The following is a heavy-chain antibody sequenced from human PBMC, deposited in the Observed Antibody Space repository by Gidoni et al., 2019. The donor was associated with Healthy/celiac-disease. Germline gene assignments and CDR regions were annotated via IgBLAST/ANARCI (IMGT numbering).Heavy chain of an antibody. CDR2: ISSSSSYI. Sequence: EVQLVECGGGLVKPGGALRLSGAASGVTFSSYSMNWVRQAPGKGLEWVSSISSSSSYIYYADSVTCLFTISRDNAKNSLYLQMNSLRAEDTAVYYCARDRKRGYFDYWGQGTLVTVSS. CDR1: GVTFSSYS. CDR3: ARDRKRGYFDY. J-gene: IGHJ4*02. V-gene: IGHV3-21*01.